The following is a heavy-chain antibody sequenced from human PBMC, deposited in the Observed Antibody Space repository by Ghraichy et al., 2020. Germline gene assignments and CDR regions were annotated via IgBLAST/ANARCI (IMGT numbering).Heavy chain of an antibody. CDR1: GGSISSGGYY. V-gene: IGHV4-31*03. CDR3: ARGSRGYCSGGSCYHYYGMDV. CDR2: IYYSGST. J-gene: IGHJ6*04. Sequence: SETLSLTCTVSGGSISSGGYYWSWIRQHPGKGLEWIGYIYYSGSTYYNPSLKSRVTISVDTSKNQFSLKLSSVTAADTAVYYCARGSRGYCSGGSCYHYYGMDVWGEGTTVTVAS. D-gene: IGHD2-15*01.